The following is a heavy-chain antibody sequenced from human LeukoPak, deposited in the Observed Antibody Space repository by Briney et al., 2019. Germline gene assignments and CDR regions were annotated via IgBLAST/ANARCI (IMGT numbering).Heavy chain of an antibody. Sequence: GASVKVSCKASGYTFTGYYMHWVRQAPGQGLEWMRWINPNSGGTNYAQKFQGRVTMTRDTSISTAYMELSRLRSDDTAVYYCARGLERYDSSGYYSSALRYWGQGTLVTVSS. CDR2: INPNSGGT. V-gene: IGHV1-2*02. CDR1: GYTFTGYY. D-gene: IGHD3-22*01. CDR3: ARGLERYDSSGYYSSALRY. J-gene: IGHJ4*02.